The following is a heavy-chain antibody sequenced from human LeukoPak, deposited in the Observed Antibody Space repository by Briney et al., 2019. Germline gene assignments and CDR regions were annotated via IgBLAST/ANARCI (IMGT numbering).Heavy chain of an antibody. V-gene: IGHV3-30-3*01. CDR1: GFAFSSYA. CDR2: ISYDGSNK. D-gene: IGHD3-3*01. Sequence: GRSLRLSCAAAGFAFSSYAMHWVRQAPGKGLEWVAVISYDGSNKYYADSVKGRFTISRDNSKNTLYLQMNSLRAEDTAVYDCARDAVSYDFWSGHGAFDIWGQGTMVTVSS. CDR3: ARDAVSYDFWSGHGAFDI. J-gene: IGHJ3*02.